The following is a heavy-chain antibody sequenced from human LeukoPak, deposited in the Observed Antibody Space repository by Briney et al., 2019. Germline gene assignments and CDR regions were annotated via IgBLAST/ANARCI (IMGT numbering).Heavy chain of an antibody. Sequence: PSETLSLTCTVSGGSISSSSYFWGWIRQPPGKGLEWIGSIYYSGSTYYNPSLKSRLTISVDTSKNQFSLKLSSVTAVDTAVYYCATSSGSYYYWGQGTLVTVSS. D-gene: IGHD1-26*01. V-gene: IGHV4-39*01. CDR3: ATSSGSYYY. CDR2: IYYSGST. CDR1: GGSISSSSYF. J-gene: IGHJ4*02.